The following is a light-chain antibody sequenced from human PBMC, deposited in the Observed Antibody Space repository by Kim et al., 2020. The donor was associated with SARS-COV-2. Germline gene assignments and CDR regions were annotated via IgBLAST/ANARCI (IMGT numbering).Light chain of an antibody. Sequence: DIQMTQSPSSLSASVGDRVTITCRTSQSISSYLNWYQQKPGKAPQFLIYAASNLQSGVPSRFSGSGSGTDFTLTITSLQPEDFATYYCQQSHSTPRTFGQGTKVDIK. CDR1: QSISSY. J-gene: IGKJ1*01. CDR2: AAS. CDR3: QQSHSTPRT. V-gene: IGKV1-39*01.